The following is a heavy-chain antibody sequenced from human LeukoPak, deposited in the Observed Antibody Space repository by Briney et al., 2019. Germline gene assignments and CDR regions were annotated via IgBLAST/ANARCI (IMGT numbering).Heavy chain of an antibody. V-gene: IGHV4-38-2*01. CDR1: GGSFSGYY. CDR2: IYHSGSA. CDR3: ASSWSGYLNWFDP. D-gene: IGHD3-3*01. Sequence: SETLSLTCAVYGGSFSGYYWGWLRQPPGKGLEWIGTIYHSGSAYYNPSLTSRVTISLDTSTNQFSLRLSSVTAADTAVYYCASSWSGYLNWFDPWGQGTLVTVSS. J-gene: IGHJ5*02.